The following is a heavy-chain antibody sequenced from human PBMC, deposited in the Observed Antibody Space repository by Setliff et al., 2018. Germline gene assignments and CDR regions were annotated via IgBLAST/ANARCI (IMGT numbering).Heavy chain of an antibody. V-gene: IGHV1-69*05. CDR1: GATFSSYG. CDR2: TIPMFGTT. J-gene: IGHJ6*03. CDR3: AREGVDTRSSTDYRYYMDV. D-gene: IGHD5-18*01. Sequence: SCKASGATFSSYGITWVRQAPGQGLEWMGGTIPMFGTTNYAQKFQGRVTIITDESTSTAYMEPRSLRTEDTAVYYCAREGVDTRSSTDYRYYMDVWGKGTTVTVSS.